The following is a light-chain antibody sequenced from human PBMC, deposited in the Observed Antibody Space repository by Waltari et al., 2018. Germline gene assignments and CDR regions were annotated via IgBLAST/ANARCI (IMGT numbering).Light chain of an antibody. J-gene: IGKJ4*01. CDR3: QQASTLPFT. CDR1: HGIGNW. Sequence: DIQMTRSPSSVSAAVGDGVTITCRARHGIGNWLAWYQQKPGRAPTLLIYAASSLQSGVPLRFSASGSGTDFTLTISSLQPEDFATYFCQQASTLPFTFGGGTKVQIE. V-gene: IGKV1-12*02. CDR2: AAS.